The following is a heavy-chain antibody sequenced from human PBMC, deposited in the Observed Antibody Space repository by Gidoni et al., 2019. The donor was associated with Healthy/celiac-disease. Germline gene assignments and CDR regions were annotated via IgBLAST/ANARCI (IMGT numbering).Heavy chain of an antibody. CDR1: GGSISSYY. V-gene: IGHV4-59*01. CDR2: IYYSGST. J-gene: IGHJ3*02. CDR3: ARAVDDILTIDI. Sequence: QVQLQESGPGLVKPSETLSLTCTVPGGSISSYYWSWIRQPPGKGLEWIGYIYYSGSTNYNPSLKSRVTISVDTSKNQFSLKLSSVTAADTAVYYCARAVDDILTIDIWGQGTMVTVSS. D-gene: IGHD3-9*01.